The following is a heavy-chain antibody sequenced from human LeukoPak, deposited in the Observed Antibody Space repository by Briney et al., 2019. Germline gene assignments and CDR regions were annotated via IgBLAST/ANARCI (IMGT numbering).Heavy chain of an antibody. J-gene: IGHJ4*02. CDR3: ARRSGIAVAGAFDY. CDR2: IGSTSSYI. V-gene: IGHV3-21*04. Sequence: GGSLRLSCAASGFTFSSYAMNWVRQAPGKGLEWVSYIGSTSSYIYYADSVKGRFTISRDNTKNSLYLQMNSLRAEDTAVYYCARRSGIAVAGAFDYWGQGTLVTVSS. CDR1: GFTFSSYA. D-gene: IGHD6-19*01.